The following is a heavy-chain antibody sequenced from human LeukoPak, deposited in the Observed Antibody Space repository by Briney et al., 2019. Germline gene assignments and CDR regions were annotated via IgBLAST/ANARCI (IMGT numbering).Heavy chain of an antibody. D-gene: IGHD6-19*01. Sequence: GGSMRLSCAASGFTFDDYGMSWVRQAPGKGLEWVSGINWNGGSTGYADSVKGRFTISRDNAKNSLYLQMNSLRAEDTALYYCARLSSTYSSGWYVYWGQGTLATVSS. V-gene: IGHV3-20*04. CDR3: ARLSSTYSSGWYVY. CDR1: GFTFDDYG. CDR2: INWNGGST. J-gene: IGHJ4*02.